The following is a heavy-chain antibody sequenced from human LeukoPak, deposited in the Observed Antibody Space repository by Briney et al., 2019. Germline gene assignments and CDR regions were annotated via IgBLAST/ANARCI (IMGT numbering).Heavy chain of an antibody. CDR1: GFTFSSYE. CDR2: ISSSGSAI. D-gene: IGHD4-17*01. V-gene: IGHV3-48*03. Sequence: GGSLRLSCAASGFTFSSYEMNWVRQAPGKGLEWVSYISSSGSAIYYADSVKGRFTISGDNAKNSLYLQMNSLRAEDTAVYYCARGPRFSTVTPSYFDYWGQGTPVIVSS. J-gene: IGHJ4*02. CDR3: ARGPRFSTVTPSYFDY.